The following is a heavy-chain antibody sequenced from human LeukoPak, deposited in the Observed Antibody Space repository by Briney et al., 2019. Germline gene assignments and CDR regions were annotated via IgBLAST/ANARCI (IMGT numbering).Heavy chain of an antibody. J-gene: IGHJ4*02. V-gene: IGHV4-34*01. Sequence: SETLSLTCGVYGESSSGYFWNWIRQSPEKGLEWSGEINHSGTTDFNPSLKSRVSILVDTSKKQFSLRLTSVTAADTAVYYCATRSLKIAAARCFDNWGQGIPVLVSS. CDR3: ATRSLKIAAARCFDN. CDR2: INHSGTT. D-gene: IGHD2-21*01. CDR1: GESSSGYF.